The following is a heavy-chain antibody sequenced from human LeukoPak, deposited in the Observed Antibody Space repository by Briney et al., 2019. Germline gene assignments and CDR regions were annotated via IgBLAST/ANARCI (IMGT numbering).Heavy chain of an antibody. J-gene: IGHJ3*02. CDR1: GFTLSSYS. D-gene: IGHD1-14*01. Sequence: GGSLRLSCAASGFTLSSYSMNWVRQAPGKGLEWVSYISSSSSTIYYADSVKGRFTISRDNAKNSLYLQMNSLRAEDTAVYYCVRENKSGSDAFDIWGQGTMVTVSS. V-gene: IGHV3-48*01. CDR3: VRENKSGSDAFDI. CDR2: ISSSSSTI.